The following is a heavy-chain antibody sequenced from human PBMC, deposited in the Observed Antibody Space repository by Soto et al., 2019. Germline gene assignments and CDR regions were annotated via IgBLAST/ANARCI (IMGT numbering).Heavy chain of an antibody. D-gene: IGHD4-4*01. Sequence: ASVKVSCKVSGYTLTELSMHWVRQAPGKGLEWMGDFDPEDGETIYAQKFQGRVTMTEDTSTDTAYMELSSLRSEDTAVYYCAASIFNDYSNENYWGQGTLVTVSS. CDR2: FDPEDGET. CDR3: AASIFNDYSNENY. CDR1: GYTLTELS. V-gene: IGHV1-24*01. J-gene: IGHJ4*02.